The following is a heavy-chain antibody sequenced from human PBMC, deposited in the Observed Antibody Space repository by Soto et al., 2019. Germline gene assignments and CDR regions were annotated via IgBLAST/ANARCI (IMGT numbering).Heavy chain of an antibody. CDR3: ARAYYGSGSYLSGGMDV. J-gene: IGHJ6*02. CDR2: INHSGST. Sequence: SETLSLTCAVYGGSFSGYYWSWIRHPPGKGLEWIGEINHSGSTNYNPSLKSRVIISVDTSKNQFSLKLSSVTAADTAVYYCARAYYGSGSYLSGGMDVWGQGTTVT. CDR1: GGSFSGYY. D-gene: IGHD3-10*01. V-gene: IGHV4-34*01.